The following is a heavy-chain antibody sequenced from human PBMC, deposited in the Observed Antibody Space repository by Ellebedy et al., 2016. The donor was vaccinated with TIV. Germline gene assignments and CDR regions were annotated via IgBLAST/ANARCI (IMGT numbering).Heavy chain of an antibody. V-gene: IGHV3-23*01. D-gene: IGHD3-22*01. CDR3: ARHYYDSSGDPDAFDI. CDR2: ISGSGGST. CDR1: GFTFSSYA. J-gene: IGHJ3*02. Sequence: GESLKISCAASGFTFSSYAMSWVRQAPGKGLEWVSAISGSGGSTYYADSVKGRFTISRDNSKNTLYLQMNSLRAEDTAVYYCARHYYDSSGDPDAFDIWGQGTMVTVSS.